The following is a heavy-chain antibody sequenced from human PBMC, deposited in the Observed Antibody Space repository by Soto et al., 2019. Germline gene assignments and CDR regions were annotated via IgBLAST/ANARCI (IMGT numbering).Heavy chain of an antibody. CDR3: AREKRRDIGLAPNWFDP. D-gene: IGHD2-15*01. V-gene: IGHV4-30-4*01. Sequence: SETLSLTCTVSGGSISSGDYYWSWIRQPPGKGLEWIGYIYYSGSTYYNKSLKSRVTISVDTSKNQFSLKLSSVTAADTAVYYCAREKRRDIGLAPNWFDPWGQGTLVTVSS. J-gene: IGHJ5*02. CDR2: IYYSGST. CDR1: GGSISSGDYY.